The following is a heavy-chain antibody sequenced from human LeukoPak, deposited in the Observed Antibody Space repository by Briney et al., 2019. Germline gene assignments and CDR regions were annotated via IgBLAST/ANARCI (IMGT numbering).Heavy chain of an antibody. D-gene: IGHD3-22*01. V-gene: IGHV3-21*01. CDR3: ARDHSYYDKGSRI. CDR2: ISSSSSYI. Sequence: GGSLRLSCAASGFTFSSYSMNWVRQAPGKGLEWVSSISSSSSYIYYADSVKGRFTISRDNAKNSLYLQMNSLRAEDMAVYYCARDHSYYDKGSRIWGQGTMVTVSS. J-gene: IGHJ3*02. CDR1: GFTFSSYS.